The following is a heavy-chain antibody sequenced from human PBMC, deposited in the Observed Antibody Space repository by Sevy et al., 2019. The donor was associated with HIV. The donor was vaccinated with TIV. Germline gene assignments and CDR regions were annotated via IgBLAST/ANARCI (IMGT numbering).Heavy chain of an antibody. CDR2: INRDGRST. D-gene: IGHD3-10*01. Sequence: GGSLRLSCTASEFTFDSDWMHWVRQVPGKGLVWVSRINRDGRSTSYADSVRGRFTISRDIGKSTVYLEMNSVRVEDTALYYCARGTRGVLHYWGQGILVTVSS. CDR1: EFTFDSDW. CDR3: ARGTRGVLHY. J-gene: IGHJ4*02. V-gene: IGHV3-74*01.